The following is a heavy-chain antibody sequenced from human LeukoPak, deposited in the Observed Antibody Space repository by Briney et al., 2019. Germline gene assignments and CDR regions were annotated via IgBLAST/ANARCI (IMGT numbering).Heavy chain of an antibody. Sequence: GGSLRLSCAASGFTFRSYGVHCVRQAPGRGLEWVAVIWSDGTNRYYADSEKGRFTISRDNAKNTLSLQMNSLRAEDTAVYYRARGSSSSWAYFDYWGQGTLVTVSS. J-gene: IGHJ4*02. CDR3: ARGSSSSWAYFDY. CDR2: IWSDGTNR. V-gene: IGHV3-33*01. CDR1: GFTFRSYG. D-gene: IGHD6-13*01.